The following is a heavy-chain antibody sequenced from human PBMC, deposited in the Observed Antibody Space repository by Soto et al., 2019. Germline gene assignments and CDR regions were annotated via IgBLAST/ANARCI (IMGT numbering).Heavy chain of an antibody. J-gene: IGHJ4*02. CDR3: ARDKITGLFDY. V-gene: IGHV4-34*01. CDR1: GGSFSGYY. D-gene: IGHD2-8*02. CDR2: INHSGST. Sequence: SETLSLTCAVYGGSFSGYYWTWIRQPPGTGLEWIGEINHSGSTNYNPSLKSRVTISVDTSKNQFSPKLTSVTAANTAVYYCARDKITGLFDYWGQGTLVTVSS.